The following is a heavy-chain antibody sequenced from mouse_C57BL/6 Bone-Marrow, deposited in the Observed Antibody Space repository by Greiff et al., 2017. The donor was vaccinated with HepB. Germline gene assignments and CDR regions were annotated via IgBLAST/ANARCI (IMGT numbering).Heavy chain of an antibody. CDR1: GFTFSDYY. CDR2: INYDGSST. Sequence: EVKLMESEGGLVQPGSSMKLSCTASGFTFSDYYIAWVRQVPEKGLEWVANINYDGSSTYYLDSLKSRFIISRDNAKNILYLQMSSLKSEDTATYYCASYSNYGYFDVWGTGTTVTVSS. J-gene: IGHJ1*03. D-gene: IGHD2-5*01. V-gene: IGHV5-16*01. CDR3: ASYSNYGYFDV.